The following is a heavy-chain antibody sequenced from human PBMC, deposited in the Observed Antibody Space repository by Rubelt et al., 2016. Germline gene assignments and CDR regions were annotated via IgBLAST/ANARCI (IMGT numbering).Heavy chain of an antibody. CDR3: AHTLGEPTFDS. Sequence: QITLKESGPTLVKPSQTLTLTCPVSGFSLSSSGVGVGWLRQPPGKALEWLALIYWDDDNRYSPSLATKLTFTHDTSTNQVVLTMTNVGPVDTATYYCAHTLGEPTFDSWGQGTLVTVSS. CDR1: GFSLSSSGVG. V-gene: IGHV2-5*02. CDR2: IYWDDDN. D-gene: IGHD1-14*01. J-gene: IGHJ4*02.